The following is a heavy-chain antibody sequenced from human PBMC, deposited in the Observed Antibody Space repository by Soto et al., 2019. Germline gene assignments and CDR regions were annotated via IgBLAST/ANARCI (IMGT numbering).Heavy chain of an antibody. CDR1: GFTFINYA. CDR2: ISGGGDRT. CDR3: ARKVLGSTSRPDWWYFDL. V-gene: IGHV3-23*01. J-gene: IGHJ2*01. D-gene: IGHD2-2*01. Sequence: EVPLLESGGGLVQPGGSLRLSCVGSGFTFINYAMNWVRQTPGKGLEWVSGISGGGDRTFDAASVKGRFTISRDNSKITVNLQMNSLRADDTAVYYCARKVLGSTSRPDWWYFDLGGGGTLVTVSS.